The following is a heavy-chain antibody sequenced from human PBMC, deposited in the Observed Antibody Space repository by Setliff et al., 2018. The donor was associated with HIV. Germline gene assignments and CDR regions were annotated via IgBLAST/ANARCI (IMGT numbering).Heavy chain of an antibody. CDR2: LNAGKGDT. V-gene: IGHV1-3*01. CDR1: GYTFTTYS. CDR3: TRGALLAVFDFDH. J-gene: IGHJ4*01. D-gene: IGHD2-8*02. Sequence: GASVKVSCKASGYTFTTYSLHWVRQAPGQSLEWMGWLNAGKGDTKYSQKFQDRITITRDTSANTAYMELKNLRSDDTATYFCTRGALLAVFDFDHWGHGTLVTVS.